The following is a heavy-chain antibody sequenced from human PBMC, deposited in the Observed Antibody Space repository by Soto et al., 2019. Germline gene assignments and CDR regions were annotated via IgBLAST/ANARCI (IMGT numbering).Heavy chain of an antibody. CDR2: IYWDDDK. CDR3: IQSRCGGDCLQSYASYYYYGMDV. Sequence: SGPTLVNPTQTLTLTCTFSGFSLSTSGVGVGWIRQPPGKALEWLAVIYWDDDKRYSPSLGSRLTITKDTSKNQVVLTMTNMDPVDTATYYCIQSRCGGDCLQSYASYYYYGMDVWGQGTTVTVSS. J-gene: IGHJ6*02. V-gene: IGHV2-5*02. D-gene: IGHD2-21*02. CDR1: GFSLSTSGVG.